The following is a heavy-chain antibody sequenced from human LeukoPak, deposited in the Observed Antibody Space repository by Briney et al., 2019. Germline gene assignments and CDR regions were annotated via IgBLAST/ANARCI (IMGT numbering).Heavy chain of an antibody. CDR2: ISYDGSNK. CDR1: GFTFSSYG. D-gene: IGHD2-15*01. Sequence: GGSLRLSCAASGFTFSSYGMHWVRQAPGKGLEWVAVISYDGSNKYYADSVKGRFTISRDNSKNTLYLQMNSLRAEDTAVYYCAKGELLGYCSGGSCPFGDPWGQGTLVTVSS. CDR3: AKGELLGYCSGGSCPFGDP. J-gene: IGHJ5*02. V-gene: IGHV3-30*18.